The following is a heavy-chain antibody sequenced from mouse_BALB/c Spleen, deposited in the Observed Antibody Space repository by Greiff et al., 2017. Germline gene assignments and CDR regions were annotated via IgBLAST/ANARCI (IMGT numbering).Heavy chain of an antibody. V-gene: IGHV5-6-5*01. D-gene: IGHD1-2*01. CDR2: ISSGGST. Sequence: EVKVVESGGGLVKPGGSLKLSCAASGFTFSSYAMSWVRQTPEKRLEWVASISSGGSTYYPDSVKGRFTISRDNARNILYLQMSSLRSEDTAMYYCASHYYDAMDYWGQGTSVTVSS. J-gene: IGHJ4*01. CDR1: GFTFSSYA. CDR3: ASHYYDAMDY.